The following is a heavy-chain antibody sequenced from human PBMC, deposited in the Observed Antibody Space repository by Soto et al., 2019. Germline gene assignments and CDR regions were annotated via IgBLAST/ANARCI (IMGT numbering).Heavy chain of an antibody. Sequence: ASVKVSCKASGYTFTGYYMHWVRQAPGQGLEWMGWINPNSGGTNYAQKFQGRVTMTRDTSISTAYMELTRLRSDDTAVYYCARDDVEIALLWTFHWFDPWGQGTLVTVSS. CDR2: INPNSGGT. J-gene: IGHJ5*02. V-gene: IGHV1-2*02. D-gene: IGHD3-10*01. CDR3: ARDDVEIALLWTFHWFDP. CDR1: GYTFTGYY.